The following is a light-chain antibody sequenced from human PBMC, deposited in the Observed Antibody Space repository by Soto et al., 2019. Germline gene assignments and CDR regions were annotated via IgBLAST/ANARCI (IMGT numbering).Light chain of an antibody. CDR2: NNI. CDR1: SSNIGSNT. Sequence: QSVLTQPPSASGTPGQRVSISCSGSSSNIGSNTVRWYQHLPGTAPRLLIYNNIQRPSGVPERFSGSKSGTSASLAISGLQSEDEADYYCAVWDDSLDGHAVFGGGTQLTVL. J-gene: IGLJ7*01. CDR3: AVWDDSLDGHAV. V-gene: IGLV1-44*01.